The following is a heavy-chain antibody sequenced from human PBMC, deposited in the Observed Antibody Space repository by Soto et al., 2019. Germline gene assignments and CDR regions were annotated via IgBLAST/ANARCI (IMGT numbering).Heavy chain of an antibody. CDR1: GFTFSNYG. Sequence: LRLSCAASGFTFSNYGMHWVRQAPGKGLEWVAIIWHDGNNKYYADSVRGRFIISRDNSKNRLYLQMNSLRAEDTAVYYCASDLVGASDSYGLDVWGQGTPV. J-gene: IGHJ6*02. D-gene: IGHD1-26*01. V-gene: IGHV3-33*01. CDR3: ASDLVGASDSYGLDV. CDR2: IWHDGNNK.